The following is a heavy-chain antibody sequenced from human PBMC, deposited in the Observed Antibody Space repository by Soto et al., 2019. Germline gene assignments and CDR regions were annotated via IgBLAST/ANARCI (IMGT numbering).Heavy chain of an antibody. J-gene: IGHJ6*02. V-gene: IGHV3-23*01. CDR1: GFTFSNYA. CDR2: ISGGGGST. D-gene: IGHD3-3*01. Sequence: PGGSLRLSCAASGFTFSNYAMTWVRQAPGKGLEWVSGISGGGGSTYYAGSVKGRFTISRDNSKKTLFLQMNSLRAEDTALYYCAKGMYYDFWSGSRTSYYYGLDVWGQGTTVTVSS. CDR3: AKGMYYDFWSGSRTSYYYGLDV.